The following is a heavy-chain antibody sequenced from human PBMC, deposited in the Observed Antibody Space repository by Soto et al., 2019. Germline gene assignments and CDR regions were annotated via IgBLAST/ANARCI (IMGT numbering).Heavy chain of an antibody. V-gene: IGHV3-23*01. J-gene: IGHJ1*01. CDR3: AKTIDIGYCSGGSCYSGYFQH. D-gene: IGHD2-15*01. CDR2: ISGSGGST. Sequence: EVRLLESGGGLVQPGGSLRLSCAASGFTFSSYAMSWVRQAPGKGLEWVSAISGSGGSTYYADSVKGRFTISRDNSKNTLYLQMNSLRAEDTAVYYCAKTIDIGYCSGGSCYSGYFQHWGQGTLVTVSS. CDR1: GFTFSSYA.